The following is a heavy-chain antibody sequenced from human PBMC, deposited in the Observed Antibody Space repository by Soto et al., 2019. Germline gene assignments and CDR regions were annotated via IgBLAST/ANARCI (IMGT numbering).Heavy chain of an antibody. V-gene: IGHV4-61*01. CDR1: GGSVSGDSYQ. CDR2: IYYSGST. CDR3: ARVLNLIGGSGFDY. D-gene: IGHD3-10*01. J-gene: IGHJ4*02. Sequence: QVQLQESGPGLMKPSETLSLTCTVSGGSVSGDSYQWNWIRQPPGKGLEWIGYIYYSGSTKYNPSLKSRVTISVDTSKKKFSLKLSSVTAADTAVYYCARVLNLIGGSGFDYWGRGTLVTVSS.